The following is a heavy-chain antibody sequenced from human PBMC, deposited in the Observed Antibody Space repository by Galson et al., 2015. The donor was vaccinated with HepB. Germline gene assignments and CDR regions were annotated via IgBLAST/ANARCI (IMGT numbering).Heavy chain of an antibody. CDR2: ISRSGSA. V-gene: IGHV4-30-2*01. D-gene: IGHD3-22*01. CDR3: ARTPWFYDSRGYHGRNYYFDS. CDR1: GDSISIGGYS. Sequence: PLSLTCVVSGDSISIGGYSWSWIRQPPGQGLEWIGYISRSGSAHYNPSLLSRVTLSIDGSKNQFSLKLNHVTAADTAVYFCARTPWFYDSRGYHGRNYYFDSWGQGTLVTVSS. J-gene: IGHJ4*02.